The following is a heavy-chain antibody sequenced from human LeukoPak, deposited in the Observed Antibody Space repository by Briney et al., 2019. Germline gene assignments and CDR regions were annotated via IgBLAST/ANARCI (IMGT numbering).Heavy chain of an antibody. V-gene: IGHV1-18*01. CDR2: ISGYNGNT. CDR3: ARDNDSRDPPHFDY. Sequence: ASVKVSCKASGYTFTSYGISWVRQAPGQGLEWMGWISGYNGNTNYAQKFRGRVTITADKSTRTAYMELSSLRSEDTAVYYCARDNDSRDPPHFDYWGQGTLVTVSS. J-gene: IGHJ4*02. CDR1: GYTFTSYG. D-gene: IGHD3-16*01.